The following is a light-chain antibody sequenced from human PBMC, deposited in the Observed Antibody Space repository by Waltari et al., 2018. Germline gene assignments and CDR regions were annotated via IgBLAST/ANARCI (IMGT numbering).Light chain of an antibody. CDR3: AAWDDSLNGWV. V-gene: IGLV1-44*01. Sequence: QSVLTQPPSVSGTPGQRVIISCSGSRSNIGSNTVQWYQQLPGTAPKFLIYSNTQRPSGVADRFAGSKSDTSASLAISGLQSEDEADYYWAAWDDSLNGWVLGGGTKVTVL. CDR1: RSNIGSNT. CDR2: SNT. J-gene: IGLJ3*02.